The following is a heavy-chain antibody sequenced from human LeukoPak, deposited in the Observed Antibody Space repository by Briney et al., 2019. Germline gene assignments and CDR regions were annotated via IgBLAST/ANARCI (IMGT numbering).Heavy chain of an antibody. D-gene: IGHD3-9*01. V-gene: IGHV3-23*01. Sequence: PGGSLRLSCAASAFIFSSYGMHWVRQAPGKGLECVSAITRGVGSTYYADSVKGRFTISRDNSKNTLYLQMNNLRVDDTAVYYCAKSGVVAARYYDILTGYYFDYWGQGTLVTVSS. CDR3: AKSGVVAARYYDILTGYYFDY. CDR2: ITRGVGST. J-gene: IGHJ4*02. CDR1: AFIFSSYG.